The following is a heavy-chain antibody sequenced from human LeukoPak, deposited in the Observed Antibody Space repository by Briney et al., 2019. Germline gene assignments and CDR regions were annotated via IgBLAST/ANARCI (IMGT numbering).Heavy chain of an antibody. V-gene: IGHV1-18*01. CDR2: ISVYNGNT. Sequence: ASVKVSCKASGYIFTNHGISWVRQAPGQGLEWMGWISVYNGNTNYAQKLQGRVTMTTDTSTSTAYMELRSMRSDDTAVYYCVRGESGIQHWGQGTLVTVSS. J-gene: IGHJ1*01. CDR3: VRGESGIQH. CDR1: GYIFTNHG.